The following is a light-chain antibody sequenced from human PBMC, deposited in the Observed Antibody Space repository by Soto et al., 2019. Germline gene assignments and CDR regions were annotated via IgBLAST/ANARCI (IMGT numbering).Light chain of an antibody. V-gene: IGKV1-17*01. J-gene: IGKJ3*01. Sequence: DTQMTQSPSSLSASVGDRVTITCRASQGLRNDLGWYQHKPGKAPKHLIYAASSLQSGVPSRLSGSGSGTEFTLTISSLQPEDSATYYCLQHTSYPLTFGPGTTVEIK. CDR3: LQHTSYPLT. CDR1: QGLRND. CDR2: AAS.